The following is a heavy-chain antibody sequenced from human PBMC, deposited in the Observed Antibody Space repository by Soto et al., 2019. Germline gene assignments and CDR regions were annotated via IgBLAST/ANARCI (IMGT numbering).Heavy chain of an antibody. D-gene: IGHD1-1*01. J-gene: IGHJ4*02. Sequence: GVSVKVSCKASGYTFSDYYIHWVRQAPGQGLEWMGWINPNSGGTKYAPKFQGGVTMTRDTSITTAYMELSRLRSGDTAVYYCAREPATAKPEGVDFWGQGTLVTVSS. CDR2: INPNSGGT. V-gene: IGHV1-2*02. CDR3: AREPATAKPEGVDF. CDR1: GYTFSDYY.